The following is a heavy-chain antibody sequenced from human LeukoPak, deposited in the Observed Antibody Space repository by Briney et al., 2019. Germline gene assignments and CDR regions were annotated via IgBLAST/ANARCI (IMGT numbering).Heavy chain of an antibody. D-gene: IGHD5-18*01. Sequence: SVKVSCKASGGTFSSYAISWVRQAPGQGLEWMGGIIPIFGTANYAQKFQGRVTITADESTGTAYMELSSLRSEDTAVYYCARSKGPGAMGVEIDYWGQGTLVTVSS. CDR1: GGTFSSYA. CDR3: ARSKGPGAMGVEIDY. J-gene: IGHJ4*02. V-gene: IGHV1-69*13. CDR2: IIPIFGTA.